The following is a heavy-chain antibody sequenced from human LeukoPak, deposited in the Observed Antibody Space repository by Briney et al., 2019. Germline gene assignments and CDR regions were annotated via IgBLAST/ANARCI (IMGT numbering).Heavy chain of an antibody. CDR2: ISSSSSYI. CDR1: GFTFSSYS. Sequence: GGSLRLSCAASGFTFSSYSMNWVRQAPGKGLEWVSSISSSSSYIYYADSVKGRFTISRDNAKNSLYLQMNSLRAEDTAVYYCARGHCSSTSCHTRGYYYYGMDVWGQGTTVTVSS. V-gene: IGHV3-21*01. D-gene: IGHD2-2*02. CDR3: ARGHCSSTSCHTRGYYYYGMDV. J-gene: IGHJ6*02.